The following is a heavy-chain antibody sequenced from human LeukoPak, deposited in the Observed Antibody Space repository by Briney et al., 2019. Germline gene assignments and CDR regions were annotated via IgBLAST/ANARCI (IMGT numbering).Heavy chain of an antibody. CDR1: SYTFTNYG. V-gene: IGHV1-69*13. CDR3: ARDSDVGYCSSTSCPSDYGMDV. Sequence: SVSVSCKASSYTFTNYGISWVRQAPGQGLEWMGGIIPIFGKANYAQKFQGRVTTTADESTSTAYMELSSLRSEDTAVYYCARDSDVGYCSSTSCPSDYGMDVWGQGT. J-gene: IGHJ6*02. D-gene: IGHD2-2*01. CDR2: IIPIFGKA.